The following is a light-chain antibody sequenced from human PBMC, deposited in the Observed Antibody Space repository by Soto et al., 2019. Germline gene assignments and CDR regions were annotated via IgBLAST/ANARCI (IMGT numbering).Light chain of an antibody. CDR3: QSYDISIHNYV. CDR2: GDN. V-gene: IGLV1-40*01. J-gene: IGLJ1*01. Sequence: QSVLTQPPSVSGAPGQRVSISCTGSTSNIGAPYDVHWYQHLPGTAPKLLIYGDNNRPSGVPDRSSGSKSGTSASLAITRLQAEDEADYYCQSYDISIHNYVFGTGTKVTVL. CDR1: TSNIGAPYD.